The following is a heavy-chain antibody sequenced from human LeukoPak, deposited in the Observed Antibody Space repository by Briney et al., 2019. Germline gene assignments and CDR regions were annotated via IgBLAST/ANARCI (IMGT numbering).Heavy chain of an antibody. J-gene: IGHJ5*02. Sequence: SVKVSCKASGGTFSSYAISWVRQAPGQGLEWMGGIIPIFGTANYAQKFQGRVTITADESTSTAYMELSSLRSEDTAVYYCARGGMTTRNWFDPWGQGTLVTVSS. CDR1: GGTFSSYA. V-gene: IGHV1-69*13. CDR3: ARGGMTTRNWFDP. CDR2: IIPIFGTA. D-gene: IGHD4-11*01.